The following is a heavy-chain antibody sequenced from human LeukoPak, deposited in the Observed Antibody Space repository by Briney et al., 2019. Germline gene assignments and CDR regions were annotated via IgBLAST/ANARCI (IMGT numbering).Heavy chain of an antibody. Sequence: SETLSLTCTVSGGSISSSSYCWGWIRQPPGKGLEWIGSIYYSGSTYYNPSLKSRVTISVDTSKNQFSLKLSSVTAADTAVYYCARHGLIATINAYFGYWGQGTLVTVSS. D-gene: IGHD5-24*01. CDR3: ARHGLIATINAYFGY. CDR1: GGSISSSSYC. J-gene: IGHJ4*02. V-gene: IGHV4-39*01. CDR2: IYYSGST.